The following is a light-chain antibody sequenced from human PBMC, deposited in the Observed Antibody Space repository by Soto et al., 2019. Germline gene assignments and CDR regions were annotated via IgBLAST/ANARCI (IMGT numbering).Light chain of an antibody. V-gene: IGKV3-11*01. CDR3: QQRSNWPPIT. Sequence: EIVLTQSPATLSLSPGERATLSCRASQSVSSYLAWYQQKPGQAPRLLIYDASNRATGIPARFSGSESGTDFMLTISSLEPEDFAVYYCQQRSNWPPITFGQGTRLEIK. CDR2: DAS. CDR1: QSVSSY. J-gene: IGKJ5*01.